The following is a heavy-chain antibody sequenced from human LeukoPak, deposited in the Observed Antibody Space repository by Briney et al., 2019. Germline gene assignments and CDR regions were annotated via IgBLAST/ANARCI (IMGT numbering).Heavy chain of an antibody. Sequence: GASVKVSCKASGYTFTGYYMHWVRQAPGQGLEWMGWINPNSGGTNYVQKFQGRVTMTRDTSISTAYMELSRLRSDDTAVYYCARVPQWLVGLYYFDYWGQGTLVTVSS. J-gene: IGHJ4*02. CDR3: ARVPQWLVGLYYFDY. CDR2: INPNSGGT. D-gene: IGHD6-19*01. V-gene: IGHV1-2*02. CDR1: GYTFTGYY.